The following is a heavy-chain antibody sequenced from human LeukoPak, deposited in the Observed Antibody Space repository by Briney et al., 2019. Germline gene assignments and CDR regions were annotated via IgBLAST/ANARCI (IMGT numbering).Heavy chain of an antibody. CDR3: ARYGYSSSAGDY. CDR1: GYSINSGYY. CDR2: IYHSGST. D-gene: IGHD6-6*01. Sequence: PSETLSLTCAVSGYSINSGYYWGWIRQPPGKGLEWIGNIYHSGSTYYNPSLKSRVTISVDTSKNQFSLKLNSVTAADTAVYYCARYGYSSSAGDYWGQGTLVTVSS. V-gene: IGHV4-38-2*01. J-gene: IGHJ4*02.